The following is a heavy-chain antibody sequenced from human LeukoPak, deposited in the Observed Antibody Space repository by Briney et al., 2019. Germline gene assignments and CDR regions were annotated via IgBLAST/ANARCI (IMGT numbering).Heavy chain of an antibody. D-gene: IGHD3-10*01. CDR1: GGSFSGYY. CDR2: INHSGSN. Sequence: SETLSLTCAVYGGSFSGYYWSWIRQPPGKGLEWIGEINHSGSNNYNPSLKSRVTISVDTSKNQFSLKLSSVTAADTAVYYCARGMNYYGSGSYYNWFDPWGQGTLVTVSS. V-gene: IGHV4-34*01. CDR3: ARGMNYYGSGSYYNWFDP. J-gene: IGHJ5*02.